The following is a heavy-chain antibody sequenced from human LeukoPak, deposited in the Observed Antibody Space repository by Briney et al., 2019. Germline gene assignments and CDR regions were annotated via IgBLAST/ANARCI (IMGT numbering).Heavy chain of an antibody. CDR1: GFTFSSYD. Sequence: GGSLRLSCAASGFTFSSYDMHWVRQATGKGLKWVSAIGTAGATYYPGSVKGRFTISRENAKNSLYLQMNSLRAGDTAVYYCARGRGPYFDYWGQGTLVTVSS. D-gene: IGHD5-12*01. V-gene: IGHV3-13*01. J-gene: IGHJ4*02. CDR2: IGTAGAT. CDR3: ARGRGPYFDY.